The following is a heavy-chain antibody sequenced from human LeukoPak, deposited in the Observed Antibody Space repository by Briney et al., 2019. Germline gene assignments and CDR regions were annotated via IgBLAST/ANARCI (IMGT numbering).Heavy chain of an antibody. D-gene: IGHD3-10*01. CDR2: ISGSGGST. V-gene: IGHV3-23*01. J-gene: IGHJ4*02. Sequence: PGGSLRLSCAASGFTFSSYAMSWVRQAPGKGLEWVSAISGSGGSTYYADSVKGRFTISRDNSKNTLYLQMNSLRAEDTAVYYCAKDHFLWFGELLYFFDYWGQGTLVTVSS. CDR3: AKDHFLWFGELLYFFDY. CDR1: GFTFSSYA.